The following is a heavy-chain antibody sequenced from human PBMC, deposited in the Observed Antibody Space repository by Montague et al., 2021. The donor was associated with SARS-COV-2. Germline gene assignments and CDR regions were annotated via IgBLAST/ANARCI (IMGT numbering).Heavy chain of an antibody. D-gene: IGHD3-3*01. CDR3: ARGRAARSITIFGVVNPAIRYYYYMDV. Sequence: SETLSLTCAVYGGSFSGYYWSWIRQPPGTGLEWIWEINDSGSTYYNPSLKSRVTISVDTSKNQFSLKLSSVTAADTAVYYCARGRAARSITIFGVVNPAIRYYYYMDVWGKGTTVTVSS. V-gene: IGHV4-34*01. J-gene: IGHJ6*03. CDR1: GGSFSGYY. CDR2: INDSGST.